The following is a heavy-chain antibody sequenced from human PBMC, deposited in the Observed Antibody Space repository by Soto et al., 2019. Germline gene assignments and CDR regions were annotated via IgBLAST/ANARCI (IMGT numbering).Heavy chain of an antibody. CDR1: GYRFSSYW. V-gene: IGHV5-51*01. CDR2: IYPGDSDT. Sequence: GESLKISCKGYGYRFSSYWIGWVRQMPGKGLEWMGIIYPGDSDTKYSPSFQGQCTISADKSIRTAYLQWSSLKASDTAIYYCARRDSTILTGYYSYGMDVLVQGATVTVSS. CDR3: ARRDSTILTGYYSYGMDV. D-gene: IGHD3-9*01. J-gene: IGHJ6*02.